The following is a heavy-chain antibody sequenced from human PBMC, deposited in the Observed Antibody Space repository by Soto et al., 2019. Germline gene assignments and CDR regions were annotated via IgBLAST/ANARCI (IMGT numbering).Heavy chain of an antibody. CDR3: ARDSSGPGYSYGKFDY. CDR2: IYYSGMT. V-gene: IGHV4-31*03. D-gene: IGHD5-18*01. J-gene: IGHJ4*02. Sequence: KPSETLSLTCTVSGVSVSTGGYLWTWIRQHPGKGLEWIGNIYYSGMTYYNPSLRGRVSISLDPSESQFSLKLNSVTAADTAVYYCARDSSGPGYSYGKFDYWGQGALVTVSS. CDR1: GVSVSTGGYL.